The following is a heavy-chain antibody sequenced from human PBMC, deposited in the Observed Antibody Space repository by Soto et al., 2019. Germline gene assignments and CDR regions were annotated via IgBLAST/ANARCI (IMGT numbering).Heavy chain of an antibody. CDR1: GFIFSNCW. J-gene: IGHJ6*02. CDR2: INRDGSST. Sequence: GSLRLSCVASGFIFSNCWMHWVRQAPGMGLMWVSHINRDGSSTTYADSVKGRFTISRANAKNTLYLQMNSLRAEDTAVYYCVRAIGHYGMDVWGRGTTVTVSS. V-gene: IGHV3-74*01. D-gene: IGHD3-22*01. CDR3: VRAIGHYGMDV.